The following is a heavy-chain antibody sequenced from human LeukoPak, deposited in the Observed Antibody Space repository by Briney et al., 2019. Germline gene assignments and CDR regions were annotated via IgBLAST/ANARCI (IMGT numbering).Heavy chain of an antibody. D-gene: IGHD2-15*01. CDR3: AKDSCSGGSCYSGWFDP. J-gene: IGHJ5*02. V-gene: IGHV3-23*01. CDR2: INGSGGST. CDR1: GFTFSSYA. Sequence: GGSLRLSCAASGFTFSSYAMSWVRQAPGKGLEWVSAINGSGGSTYYADSVKGRFTISRDNSKNTLYLQMNSLRAEDTAVYYCAKDSCSGGSCYSGWFDPWGQGTLVTVSS.